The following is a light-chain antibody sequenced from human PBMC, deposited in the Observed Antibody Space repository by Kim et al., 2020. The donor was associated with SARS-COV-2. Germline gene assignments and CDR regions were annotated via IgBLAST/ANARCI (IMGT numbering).Light chain of an antibody. CDR3: QVWDSTNDHPV. J-gene: IGLJ2*01. V-gene: IGLV3-21*03. CDR1: NIASKT. CDR2: YDR. Sequence: PGKAACITCGGNNIASKTVRWYQQRPGRLPVLVVYYDRDRPSGIPERFSGSNSGSTATLTISRVEAGDEADYYCQVWDSTNDHPVFGGGTQLTVL.